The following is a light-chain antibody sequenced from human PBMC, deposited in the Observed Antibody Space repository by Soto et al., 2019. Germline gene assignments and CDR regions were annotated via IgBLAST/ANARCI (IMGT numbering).Light chain of an antibody. Sequence: DIQMTQSPSTLSASVGDRVTITCRATQSISNWLAWYQQKSGQAPKLLIYKASTLESGVPSRFSGSGSGTEFTLNINRVQPDDFATYFCQHSNNYWTFGQGTKVDIX. CDR2: KAS. CDR3: QHSNNYWT. CDR1: QSISNW. J-gene: IGKJ1*01. V-gene: IGKV1-5*03.